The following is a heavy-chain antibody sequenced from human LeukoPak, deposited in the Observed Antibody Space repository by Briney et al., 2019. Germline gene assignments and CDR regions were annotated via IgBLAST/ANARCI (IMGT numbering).Heavy chain of an antibody. CDR2: INWNGGST. J-gene: IGHJ4*02. V-gene: IGHV3-20*04. CDR3: ARAQTYGDSRLLLDY. Sequence: GGSPRLSCAASGFTFGNYGMSWVRQAPGKGLEWVSGINWNGGSTGYADSVEGRFTISRDNAKNSQYLQMNSLSVEDTALYYCARAQTYGDSRLLLDYWGQGTLVTVSS. CDR1: GFTFGNYG. D-gene: IGHD4-17*01.